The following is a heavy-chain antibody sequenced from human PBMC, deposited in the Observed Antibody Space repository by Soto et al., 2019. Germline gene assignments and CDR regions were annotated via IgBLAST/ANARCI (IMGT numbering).Heavy chain of an antibody. CDR1: CGSISSGGYS. V-gene: IGHV4-30-2*01. Sequence: SETLSLTCAVSCGSISSGGYSWSWIRQPPGKGLEWIGYIYHSGSTYYNPSLKSRVTISVDRSKNQFSLKLSSVTAADTAVYYCARAGRRYCSGGSCYSERPFDPWGQGTLVTVSS. J-gene: IGHJ5*02. CDR2: IYHSGST. CDR3: ARAGRRYCSGGSCYSERPFDP. D-gene: IGHD2-15*01.